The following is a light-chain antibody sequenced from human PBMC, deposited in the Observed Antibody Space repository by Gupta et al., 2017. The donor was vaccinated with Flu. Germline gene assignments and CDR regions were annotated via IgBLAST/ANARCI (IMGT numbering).Light chain of an antibody. CDR1: QSVASY. CDR2: GAS. J-gene: IGKJ2*01. Sequence: EIVFTQSPGTLSLSPGERATLSCRASQSVASYLVWYQQKAGQAPRLLIYGASSRATGIPDRFSGSGSGTDFSLTISRLEPEDFAVYYCQHYGTSPTFGQGTKLEIK. CDR3: QHYGTSPT. V-gene: IGKV3-20*01.